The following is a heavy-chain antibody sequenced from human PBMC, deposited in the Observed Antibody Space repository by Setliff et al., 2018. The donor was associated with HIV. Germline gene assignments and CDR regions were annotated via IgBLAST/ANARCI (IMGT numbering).Heavy chain of an antibody. Sequence: PGESLKISCKGSGYTFTSYWIGWVRQMPGKGLEWMGIIYPGDSDTRYSPSFQGRVTISADKSINTAYLQRSSLQASDTAMYYCARRASKASLDYWGQGTLVTGSS. V-gene: IGHV5-51*01. CDR2: IYPGDSDT. J-gene: IGHJ4*02. CDR3: ARRASKASLDY. CDR1: GYTFTSYW.